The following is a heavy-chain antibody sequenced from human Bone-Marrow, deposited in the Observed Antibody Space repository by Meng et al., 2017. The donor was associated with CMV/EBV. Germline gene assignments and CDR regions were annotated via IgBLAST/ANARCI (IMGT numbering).Heavy chain of an antibody. D-gene: IGHD2-21*01. CDR1: GFTFSSYS. CDR3: AKEGEAYCGGDCYFRAFDI. V-gene: IGHV3-48*01. CDR2: ISSSSSTI. Sequence: GESLKISCAASGFTFSSYSMNWVRQAPGKGLEWVSYISSSSSTIYYADSVKGRFTISRDNSKNTLYLQMNSLRAEDTAVYYCAKEGEAYCGGDCYFRAFDIWGQGTMVTV. J-gene: IGHJ3*02.